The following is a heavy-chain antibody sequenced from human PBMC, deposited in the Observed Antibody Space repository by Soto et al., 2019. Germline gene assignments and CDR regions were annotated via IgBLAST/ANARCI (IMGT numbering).Heavy chain of an antibody. CDR3: ARGRYSYGYHVNAFDI. CDR2: IIPIFGTA. Sequence: QVQLVQSGAEVKKPGSSVKVSCKASGGTFSSYAISWVRQAPGQGLEWMGGIIPIFGTANYAQKFQGRVTITADESTSTDYMELSSLRSEDTAVYYCARGRYSYGYHVNAFDIWGQGTMVTVSS. V-gene: IGHV1-69*01. CDR1: GGTFSSYA. D-gene: IGHD5-18*01. J-gene: IGHJ3*02.